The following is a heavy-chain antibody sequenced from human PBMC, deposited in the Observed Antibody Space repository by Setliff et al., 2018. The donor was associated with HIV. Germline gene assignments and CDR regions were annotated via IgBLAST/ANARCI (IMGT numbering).Heavy chain of an antibody. CDR1: GYTLAGYF. J-gene: IGHJ5*02. Sequence: GASVKVSCKASGYTLAGYFMHWVRQAPGQGLEWMGWINPNSGGTTYAQNFQGRVTLTRDTSTSTVYMDLSSLRPEDTAVYYCARDRFCSRGSCNEPNWFDPWGQGTLVTVSS. CDR3: ARDRFCSRGSCNEPNWFDP. D-gene: IGHD2-15*01. V-gene: IGHV1-2*02. CDR2: INPNSGGT.